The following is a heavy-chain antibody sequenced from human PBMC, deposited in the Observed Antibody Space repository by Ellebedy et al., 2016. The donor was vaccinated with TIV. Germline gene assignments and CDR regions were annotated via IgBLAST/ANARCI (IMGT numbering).Heavy chain of an antibody. V-gene: IGHV5-51*01. CDR2: IYPGDSDT. Sequence: GESLKISCQGSGYSFTSYWIGWVRQTPGKGLEWVGIIYPGDSDTRYSPSFQGQVTISADKSISTAYLQWSSLKASDTAMYYCARDTYYYATPYYYYYYCMDVWGQGTTVTVSS. CDR1: GYSFTSYW. CDR3: ARDTYYYATPYYYYYYCMDV. J-gene: IGHJ6*02. D-gene: IGHD3-10*01.